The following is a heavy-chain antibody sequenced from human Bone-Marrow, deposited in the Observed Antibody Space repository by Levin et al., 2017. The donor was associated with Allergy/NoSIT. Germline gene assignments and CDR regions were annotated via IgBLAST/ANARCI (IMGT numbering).Heavy chain of an antibody. D-gene: IGHD2-15*01. CDR3: ARGAAGGIDV. J-gene: IGHJ3*01. CDR1: GLTVSTNC. CDR2: GYRANTT. Sequence: QPGGSLRLSCAASGLTVSTNCIVWGRQPPGKGLEWVSVGYRANTTYYRDSVKGRFTISRDNYKNKEDLQINSLRAEDTAVDYWARGAAGGIDVWGQGTRVTVSS. V-gene: IGHV3-53*03.